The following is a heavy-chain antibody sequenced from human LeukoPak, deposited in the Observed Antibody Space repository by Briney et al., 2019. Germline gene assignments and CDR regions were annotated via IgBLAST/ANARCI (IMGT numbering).Heavy chain of an antibody. CDR3: AMATVAWYYFDY. Sequence: ASVKVSCKASGYTFTSYAISWVRQAPGQGLEWMGGIIPIFGTANYAQKFQGRVMITTDESASTAYMELSSLRSEDTAVYYCAMATVAWYYFDYWGQGTLVTVSS. D-gene: IGHD4-23*01. CDR1: GYTFTSYA. J-gene: IGHJ4*02. CDR2: IIPIFGTA. V-gene: IGHV1-69*05.